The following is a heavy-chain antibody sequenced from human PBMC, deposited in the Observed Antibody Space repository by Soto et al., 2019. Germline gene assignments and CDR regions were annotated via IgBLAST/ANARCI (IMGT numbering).Heavy chain of an antibody. D-gene: IGHD2-21*01. Sequence: LRLSCSASGFTVSSFWMHWVRQAPGKGLVWVSRINNYGSSTAYADSVKGRFTISRDNAKIPLYLQVTSLRAEDTAVYYCARDLMIGNTDYGLDVWGQGTTVTVSS. CDR3: ARDLMIGNTDYGLDV. CDR1: GFTVSSFW. V-gene: IGHV3-74*01. CDR2: INNYGSST. J-gene: IGHJ6*02.